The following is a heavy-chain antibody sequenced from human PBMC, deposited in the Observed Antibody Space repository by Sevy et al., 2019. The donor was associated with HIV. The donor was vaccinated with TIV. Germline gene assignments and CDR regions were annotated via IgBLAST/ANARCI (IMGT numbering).Heavy chain of an antibody. CDR3: ARVYSRYYNS. D-gene: IGHD3-22*01. V-gene: IGHV3-21*01. J-gene: IGHJ4*02. CDR1: GFTFSSYT. CDR2: ISSSSNYI. Sequence: GGSLRISCAASGFTFSSYTINWVRQAPGKGLEWVSSISSSSNYIYYADSVKGRFTISRDNAKNSLYLQMNSLRAEDSAVYYCARVYSRYYNSWGQGTLVTVSS.